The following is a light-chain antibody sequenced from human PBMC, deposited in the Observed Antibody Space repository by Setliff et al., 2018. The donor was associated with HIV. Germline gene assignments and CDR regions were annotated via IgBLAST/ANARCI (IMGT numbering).Light chain of an antibody. CDR2: KNN. J-gene: IGLJ1*01. V-gene: IGLV1-47*01. Sequence: QSALTQPPSASGTPGQRVTISCSGSSSNIGSNYVYWYQQPPGTAPKLLIYKNNQRPSGVPDRFSGSKSGTSASLAISGLRSEDEADYYCAAWDDNLSEVLGTGTKVTVL. CDR3: AAWDDNLSEV. CDR1: SSNIGSNY.